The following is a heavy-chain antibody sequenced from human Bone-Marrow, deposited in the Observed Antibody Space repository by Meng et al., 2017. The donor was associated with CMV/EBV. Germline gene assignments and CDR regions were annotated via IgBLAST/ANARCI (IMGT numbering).Heavy chain of an antibody. V-gene: IGHV1-46*01. D-gene: IGHD1-26*01. CDR3: ATYLPGGSYYSYYYGMDV. CDR1: GYTFTSYY. Sequence: ASVKVSCKASGYTFTSYYMHWVRQAPGQGLEWMGIINPSGGSTSYAQKFQGRVTMTRDTSTSTVYMELSSLRSEDTAVYYCATYLPGGSYYSYYYGMDVWGQGPTVTVSS. J-gene: IGHJ6*01. CDR2: INPSGGST.